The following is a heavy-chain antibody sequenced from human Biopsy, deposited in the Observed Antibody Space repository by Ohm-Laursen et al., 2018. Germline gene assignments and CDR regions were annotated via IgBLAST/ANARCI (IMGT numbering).Heavy chain of an antibody. D-gene: IGHD2-15*01. J-gene: IGHJ6*02. CDR1: GDSVTKYY. CDR2: IYYSVMT. CDR3: ARMDCSGGSCHYYSYGMDV. V-gene: IGHV4-59*02. Sequence: PGTLSLTCTVSGDSVTKYYWSWIRQPPGKGLEWIGHIYYSVMTNYNPSLQSRVSISVDTSRNQVSLTLSSVTAADTAVYYCARMDCSGGSCHYYSYGMDVWGQGTTVTVSS.